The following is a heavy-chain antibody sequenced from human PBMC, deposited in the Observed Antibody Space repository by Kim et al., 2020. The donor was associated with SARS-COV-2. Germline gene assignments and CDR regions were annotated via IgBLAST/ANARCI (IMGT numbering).Heavy chain of an antibody. D-gene: IGHD3-22*01. CDR3: ARAYSSNYYDSSGYYFDY. Sequence: KGRCTISRDNAKNSLYLQINSLRAEDTAVYYCARAYSSNYYDSSGYYFDYWGQGTLVTVSS. V-gene: IGHV3-48*03. J-gene: IGHJ4*02.